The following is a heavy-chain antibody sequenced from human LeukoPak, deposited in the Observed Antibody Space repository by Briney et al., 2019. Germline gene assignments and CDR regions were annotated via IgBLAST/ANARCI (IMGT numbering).Heavy chain of an antibody. J-gene: IGHJ4*02. CDR3: VKGRISEDGLDF. CDR2: ISSSGNT. D-gene: IGHD6-13*01. Sequence: GGSLSLSCAASGFTFSRSAMTWVRQTPGKGLDWVSSISSSGNTYYADFVKGRFTISRDNSKNMLYLQMNSLRAEDTAVYYCVKGRISEDGLDFWGQGTLVTVSS. V-gene: IGHV3-23*01. CDR1: GFTFSRSA.